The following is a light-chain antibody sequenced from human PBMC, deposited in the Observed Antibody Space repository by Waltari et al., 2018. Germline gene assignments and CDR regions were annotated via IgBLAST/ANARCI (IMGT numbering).Light chain of an antibody. V-gene: IGKV1-5*01. J-gene: IGKJ4*01. CDR2: KVS. CDR3: PQYNTAPLT. CDR1: QSVNGW. Sequence: DIQMTQSPSSLSASVGDKVTITCQASQSVNGWLAWYQQKPGKAPKPLIYKVSSLESGVPSRFSGSGSGRDFTLTISSLQPEDSAIYYCPQYNTAPLTFGGGTKVEIK.